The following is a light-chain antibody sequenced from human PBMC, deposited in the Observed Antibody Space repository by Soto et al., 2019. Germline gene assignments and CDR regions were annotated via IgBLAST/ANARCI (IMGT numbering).Light chain of an antibody. CDR3: QQSYSTPRLT. Sequence: DIQMTQSPSPLSASVGDRVTITCRASQSISTYLNWYQQKPGKAPKLLIFNASNLQTGVPSRFSGSGSGTDFTLTIRGLQPDDFATYYCQQSYSTPRLTFGQGTRVE. V-gene: IGKV1-39*01. CDR2: NAS. J-gene: IGKJ5*01. CDR1: QSISTY.